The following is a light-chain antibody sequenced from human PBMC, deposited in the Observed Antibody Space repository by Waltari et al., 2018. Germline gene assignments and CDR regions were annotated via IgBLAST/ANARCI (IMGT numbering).Light chain of an antibody. Sequence: DIVMTQSPDSLAVSLGERATINCKSSQTILYRSNNKNYLAWYQQKPGQPPKLLIYWASTRESGVPDRFGGSGSGTHVTLTINSLQAEDVAVYYCQQYYNTPWTFGQGTKVEIK. J-gene: IGKJ1*01. CDR1: QTILYRSNNKNY. V-gene: IGKV4-1*01. CDR3: QQYYNTPWT. CDR2: WAS.